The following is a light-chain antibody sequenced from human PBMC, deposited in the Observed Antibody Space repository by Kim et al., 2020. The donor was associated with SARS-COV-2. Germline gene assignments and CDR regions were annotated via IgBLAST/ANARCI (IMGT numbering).Light chain of an antibody. CDR1: QGISSE. J-gene: IGKJ1*01. Sequence: AAVGDRVTITCRASQGISSELGWYQQKPGKAPTPLIYSVFKLQSGVPSRFNGSGSGTEFTLTINCLQPEDFATYYCLQYDNYPRTFGQGTKVDIK. V-gene: IGKV1-17*01. CDR2: SVF. CDR3: LQYDNYPRT.